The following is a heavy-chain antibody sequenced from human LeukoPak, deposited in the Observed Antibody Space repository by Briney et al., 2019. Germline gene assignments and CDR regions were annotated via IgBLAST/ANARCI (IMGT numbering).Heavy chain of an antibody. Sequence: SETLSLSCAVYGGSFSGYYWSWIRQPAGKGLEWIGEINHSGSTNYNPSLKSRVTISVDTSKNQFSLKLSSVTAADTAVYYCARDGLWAFDIWGQGTMVTVSS. CDR2: INHSGST. D-gene: IGHD3/OR15-3a*01. J-gene: IGHJ3*02. CDR1: GGSFSGYY. CDR3: ARDGLWAFDI. V-gene: IGHV4-34*01.